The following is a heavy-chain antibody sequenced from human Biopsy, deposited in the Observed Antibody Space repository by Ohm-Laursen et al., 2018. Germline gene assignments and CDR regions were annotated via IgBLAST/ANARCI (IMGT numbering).Heavy chain of an antibody. CDR1: GSSIRTFDYY. CDR3: ARIYYYGVGSSDFFFDV. V-gene: IGHV4-39*01. D-gene: IGHD3-10*01. J-gene: IGHJ4*01. CDR2: VFYSGTT. Sequence: SQTLSLTCSVSGSSIRTFDYYWGWVRQPPGKGLEWIGCVFYSGTTYYNPSLKRWVTISQDESNNQFSLTLTSVTARDTTDYYCARIYYYGVGSSDFFFDVWGHGTPVAVSS.